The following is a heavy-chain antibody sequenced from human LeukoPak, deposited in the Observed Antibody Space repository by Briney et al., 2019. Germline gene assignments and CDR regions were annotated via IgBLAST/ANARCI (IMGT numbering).Heavy chain of an antibody. V-gene: IGHV3-23*01. CDR1: GVLFSSYT. CDR3: AKGVLQH. Sequence: GGSLRLSCADSGVLFSSYTMNWVRQAPGKGLEWVSGISGSGGTIYYADSVKGRFTISRDNYKNTSYLEMNTLRAEDTAVYYCAKGVLQHWGQGTLVTVSS. J-gene: IGHJ1*01. D-gene: IGHD3-10*01. CDR2: ISGSGGTI.